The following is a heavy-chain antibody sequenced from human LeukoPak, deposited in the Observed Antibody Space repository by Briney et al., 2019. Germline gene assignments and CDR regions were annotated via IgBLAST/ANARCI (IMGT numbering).Heavy chain of an antibody. V-gene: IGHV4-4*08. D-gene: IGHD3-3*01. CDR3: ARDDFWSGYDY. CDR1: GGSISSYY. J-gene: IGHJ4*02. CDR2: VHSIGYT. Sequence: ASETLSLTCTVPGGSISSYYWGWIRQPPGKGLEWIAYVHSIGYTNYNPSLKSRVTMSMDTSKDQFSLKLISVTAADTAVYYCARDDFWSGYDYWGQGTLVTVSS.